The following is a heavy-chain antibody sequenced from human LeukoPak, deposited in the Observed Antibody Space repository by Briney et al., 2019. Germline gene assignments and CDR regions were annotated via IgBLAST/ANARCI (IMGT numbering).Heavy chain of an antibody. CDR1: DDSFSSSRYY. V-gene: IGHV4-61*01. D-gene: IGHD6-19*01. J-gene: IGHJ5*01. CDR2: IYHGSA. Sequence: SETLSLTCTVSDDSFSSSRYYWTWIRQPPGKGLEWIGYIYHGSATYNPSLESRVTLSMDTSKKQYSLKMTSVTAADTAVYYCAREGGRQWLVSGALDSWGQGTLVTASS. CDR3: AREGGRQWLVSGALDS.